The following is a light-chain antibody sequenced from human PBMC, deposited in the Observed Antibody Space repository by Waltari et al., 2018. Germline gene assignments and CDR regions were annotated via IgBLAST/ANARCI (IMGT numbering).Light chain of an antibody. J-gene: IGLJ2*01. V-gene: IGLV1-47*02. CDR2: YTH. CDR3: AAWDNSLNSRL. CDR1: SSNIGDNY. Sequence: QSVLTQPPSASGAPGQSVTIPCSGSSSNIGDNYVYWYQQFPGTAPKLLLYYTHQRPSGVPARFSGSKSGASASLAITGLRSEDEADYYCAAWDNSLNSRLFGGGTRLTVL.